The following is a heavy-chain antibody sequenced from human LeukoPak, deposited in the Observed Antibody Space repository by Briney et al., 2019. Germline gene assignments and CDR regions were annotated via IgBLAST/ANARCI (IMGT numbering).Heavy chain of an antibody. D-gene: IGHD6-13*01. CDR1: GFAFSSYG. J-gene: IGHJ5*02. Sequence: GRSLRLSCAASGFAFSSYGMHWVRQAPGKGLEWVAVIWYGGSNKYYADSVKGRFTISRDNSKNTLYLQMNSLRAEDTAVYYCAKDFQKETAADNWFDPWGQGTLVTVSS. V-gene: IGHV3-30*18. CDR2: IWYGGSNK. CDR3: AKDFQKETAADNWFDP.